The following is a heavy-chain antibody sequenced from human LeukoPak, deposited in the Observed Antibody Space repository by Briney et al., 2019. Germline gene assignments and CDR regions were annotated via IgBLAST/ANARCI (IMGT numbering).Heavy chain of an antibody. Sequence: ASVTVSFTASGYTFTCYYMHWVRQAPGQGLEWMGWINPNSGGTNYAQKFQGRVTMTRDTSISTAYMELSRLRSDDTAVYYCARGTSSGSYYIDYWGQGTLVTVSS. CDR2: INPNSGGT. CDR1: GYTFTCYY. J-gene: IGHJ4*02. D-gene: IGHD1-26*01. V-gene: IGHV1-2*02. CDR3: ARGTSSGSYYIDY.